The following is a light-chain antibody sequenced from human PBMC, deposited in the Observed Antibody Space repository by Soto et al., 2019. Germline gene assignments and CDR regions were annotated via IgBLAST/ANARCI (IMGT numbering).Light chain of an antibody. Sequence: QSALTQPASVSGAPGQSITISCTGTSSDVGGYNYVSWYQQHPGKAPKLMIYEVSNRPSGVSNRLSGSKSGNTDSLTISGLQAEDEADYYCSSYTSSSNPWVFGTGTKDTVL. V-gene: IGLV2-14*01. J-gene: IGLJ1*01. CDR3: SSYTSSSNPWV. CDR1: SSDVGGYNY. CDR2: EVS.